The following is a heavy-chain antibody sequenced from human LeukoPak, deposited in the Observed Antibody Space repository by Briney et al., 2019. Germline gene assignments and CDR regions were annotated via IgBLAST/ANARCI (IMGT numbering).Heavy chain of an antibody. CDR1: GFTFSSYW. CDR2: ISSDGGTT. V-gene: IGHV3-74*01. CDR3: ARGGLRLLEWLSPFDY. Sequence: GGSLRLSWAASGFTFSSYWMHWVRQAPGKGLVWVSRISSDGGTTSYADSVKGRFTVSRDNAKNTLYLQMNSLRGEDTAVYYCARGGLRLLEWLSPFDYWGQGTLVTVSS. D-gene: IGHD3-3*01. J-gene: IGHJ4*02.